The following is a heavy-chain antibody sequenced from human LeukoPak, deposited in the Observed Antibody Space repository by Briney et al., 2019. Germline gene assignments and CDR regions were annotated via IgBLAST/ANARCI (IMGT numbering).Heavy chain of an antibody. V-gene: IGHV3-33*07. Sequence: GTSLRLSCAASGFTFSSHGMYWVRQAPDKGLEWVAVIWFDGGKEYYTDSVKGRFTISRDNSKNTLWLQMNSLRAEDTAVYYCTRLTGVGSYQHLDYWGQGTLVTVSS. CDR1: GFTFSSHG. CDR3: TRLTGVGSYQHLDY. J-gene: IGHJ4*02. D-gene: IGHD1-26*01. CDR2: IWFDGGKE.